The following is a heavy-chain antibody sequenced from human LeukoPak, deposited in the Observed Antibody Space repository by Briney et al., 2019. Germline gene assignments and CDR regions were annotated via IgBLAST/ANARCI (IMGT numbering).Heavy chain of an antibody. CDR1: GYSFTSYW. V-gene: IGHV5-51*01. CDR3: ARRGSGYYLGINAFDI. Sequence: GESLKISCKGSGYSFTSYWIGWVRQMPGKGLEWMGIIYPGDSDTRYSPSFQGQVTISADKSISTAYLQWSSLKASDTAMYYCARRGSGYYLGINAFDIWGQGTMVTVSS. J-gene: IGHJ3*02. CDR2: IYPGDSDT. D-gene: IGHD3-22*01.